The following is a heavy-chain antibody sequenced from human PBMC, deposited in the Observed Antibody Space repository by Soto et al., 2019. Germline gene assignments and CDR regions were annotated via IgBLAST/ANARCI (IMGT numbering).Heavy chain of an antibody. D-gene: IGHD3-3*01. Sequence: ASVKVSCKASGYTFFTYDISWVRQAPGQGLEWMGWISTYSGDTKYAQKFQGRVTMTTDTSTTTAYLELRSLRSDDTAVYYCARYYGPRPSENCLDFCCQGTLVTV. CDR1: GYTFFTYD. CDR3: ARYYGPRPSENCLDF. J-gene: IGHJ4*02. CDR2: ISTYSGDT. V-gene: IGHV1-18*01.